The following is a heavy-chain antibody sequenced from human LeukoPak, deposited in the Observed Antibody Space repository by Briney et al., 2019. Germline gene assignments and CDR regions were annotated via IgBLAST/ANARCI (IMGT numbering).Heavy chain of an antibody. J-gene: IGHJ5*02. D-gene: IGHD7-27*01. CDR2: IATAGDT. CDR3: TRGGDGFDP. Sequence: GESLRLSCAASGFTLSSYDIQWVRQPTGKGLAWVSAIATAGDTFYSASVKGRFTISRENAKNSLYLQMNSLRVGDTAVYYCTRGGDGFDPWGQGTLVTVSS. V-gene: IGHV3-13*01. CDR1: GFTLSSYD.